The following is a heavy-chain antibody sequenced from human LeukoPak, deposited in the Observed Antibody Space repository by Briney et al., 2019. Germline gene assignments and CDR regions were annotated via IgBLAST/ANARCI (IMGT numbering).Heavy chain of an antibody. CDR1: GFTVSSNY. CDR3: ARDFGEWTHYYYYYYMDV. V-gene: IGHV3-21*01. Sequence: GGSLRLSCAASGFTVSSNYMSWVRQAPGKGLEWVSSISSSSSYIYYADSVKGRFTISRDNAKNTLYLQMNSLRAEDTAVYYCARDFGEWTHYYYYYYMDVWGKGTTVTVSS. D-gene: IGHD3-10*01. J-gene: IGHJ6*03. CDR2: ISSSSSYI.